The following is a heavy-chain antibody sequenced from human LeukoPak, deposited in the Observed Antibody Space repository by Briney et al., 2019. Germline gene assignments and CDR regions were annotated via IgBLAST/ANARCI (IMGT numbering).Heavy chain of an antibody. V-gene: IGHV1-24*01. Sequence: GASVKVSCKVSGKTLSDLAIHWVRQAPGRGLEWMGGFDPEDGETIYAQRFQGRVALTEDTSTSTVYMELSSLTFEDTAVYYCATGSEFYYENGGTNWLEPWGQGTLVTVSS. J-gene: IGHJ5*02. CDR3: ATGSEFYYENGGTNWLEP. D-gene: IGHD3-22*01. CDR2: FDPEDGET. CDR1: GKTLSDLA.